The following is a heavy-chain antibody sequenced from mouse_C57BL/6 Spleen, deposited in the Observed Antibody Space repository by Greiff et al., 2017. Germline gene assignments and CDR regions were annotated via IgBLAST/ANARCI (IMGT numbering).Heavy chain of an antibody. CDR3: ARGGTTVVPVDY. CDR1: GYTFTDYY. J-gene: IGHJ2*01. CDR2: INPYNGGT. Sequence: VQLQQSGPVLVKPGASVKMSCKASGYTFTDYYMNWVKQSHGKSLEWIGVINPYNGGTSYNQKFKGKATLTVDKSSSTAYMEINSLTSEDSAVYYCARGGTTVVPVDYWGQGTTLTVSS. V-gene: IGHV1-19*01. D-gene: IGHD1-1*01.